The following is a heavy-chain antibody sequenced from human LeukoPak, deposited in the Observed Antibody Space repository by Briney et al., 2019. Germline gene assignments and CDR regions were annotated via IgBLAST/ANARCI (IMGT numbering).Heavy chain of an antibody. D-gene: IGHD2-21*02. J-gene: IGHJ4*02. CDR2: IKSKTDGGTT. CDR1: GFTLSNAW. V-gene: IGHV3-15*01. Sequence: GGSLRLSCAASGFTLSNAWMSCVRQAPGKGLEWVGRIKSKTDGGTTDYAAPVKGRFTISRDDSKSTLFLQMDSLKTEDTAVHYFTTSYCGGDCYYYEGYWGQGILVTVSS. CDR3: TTSYCGGDCYYYEGY.